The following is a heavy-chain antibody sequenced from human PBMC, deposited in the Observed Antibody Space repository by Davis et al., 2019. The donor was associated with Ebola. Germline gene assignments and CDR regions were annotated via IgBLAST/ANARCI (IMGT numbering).Heavy chain of an antibody. Sequence: PGGSLRLSCAASGFIFSSYAMRWVRQAPGKGLEWVSSISVRSITYHADSVKGRFTISRDNSKNTLYLQMNSLRAEDTAVYYCAKVHPPTTVTTGWFDPWGQGTLVTGSS. D-gene: IGHD4-17*01. V-gene: IGHV3-23*01. CDR1: GFIFSSYA. CDR3: AKVHPPTTVTTGWFDP. J-gene: IGHJ5*02. CDR2: ISVRSIT.